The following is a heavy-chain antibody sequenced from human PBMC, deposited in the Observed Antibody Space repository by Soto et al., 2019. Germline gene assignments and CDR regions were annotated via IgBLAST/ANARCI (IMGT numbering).Heavy chain of an antibody. CDR3: ARGTVVVKYNWFDP. CDR2: IYSSGST. J-gene: IGHJ5*02. Sequence: PSETLSLTCTVSVGSLSGHYWNWIRQPPGKGLEWIGYIYSSGSTNYNPSLKSRATISVDTSKNHFSLRLSSVTAADTAVYYCARGTVVVKYNWFDPWGQGTLVTVSA. V-gene: IGHV4-59*11. CDR1: VGSLSGHY. D-gene: IGHD3-22*01.